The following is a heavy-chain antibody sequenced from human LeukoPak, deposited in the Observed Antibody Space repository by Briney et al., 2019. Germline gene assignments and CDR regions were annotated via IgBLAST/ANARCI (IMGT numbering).Heavy chain of an antibody. Sequence: PGGSLRLSCAASGFTFSSYGMHWVRQAPGKGLEWVAVISYDGSNKYYADSVKGRFTISRDNSKNTLYLQMNSLRAEDTAVYYCAKRGGYSGYAHRYFGYWGQGTLVTVS. CDR3: AKRGGYSGYAHRYFGY. CDR2: ISYDGSNK. V-gene: IGHV3-30*18. CDR1: GFTFSSYG. D-gene: IGHD5-12*01. J-gene: IGHJ4*02.